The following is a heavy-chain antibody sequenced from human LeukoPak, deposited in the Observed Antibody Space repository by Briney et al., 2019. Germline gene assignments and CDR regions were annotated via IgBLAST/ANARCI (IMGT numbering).Heavy chain of an antibody. J-gene: IGHJ4*02. Sequence: SETLSLTCAVYGGSFSSYYWSWIRQPPGKGLEWIVEINHSGSTNYNPSLKSRVTISVDTSKNQFSLKLSSVTAADTAVYYCARGRGYYDSSGYYYRPLFDYWGQGTLVTVSS. CDR3: ARGRGYYDSSGYYYRPLFDY. CDR1: GGSFSSYY. V-gene: IGHV4-34*01. D-gene: IGHD3-22*01. CDR2: INHSGST.